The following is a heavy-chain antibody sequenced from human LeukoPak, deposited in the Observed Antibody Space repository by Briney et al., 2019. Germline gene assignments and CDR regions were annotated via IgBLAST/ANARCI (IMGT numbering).Heavy chain of an antibody. CDR3: ARGMYYYDGSGDY. J-gene: IGHJ4*02. Sequence: SETLSLTCTVSGSSMSSHYWSWIRQPPGKGLEWIGYLYSSGSTNYNPSLKSRVTISIDTSKNQFSLNLTSVTAADTAVYYCARGMYYYDGSGDYWGQGTLVTVSS. D-gene: IGHD3-22*01. V-gene: IGHV4-59*08. CDR2: LYSSGST. CDR1: GSSMSSHY.